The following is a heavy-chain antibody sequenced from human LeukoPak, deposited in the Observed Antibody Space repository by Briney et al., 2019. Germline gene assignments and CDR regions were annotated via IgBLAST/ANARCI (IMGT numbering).Heavy chain of an antibody. V-gene: IGHV3-30*02. Sequence: PGGSLRLSCAASGFTFSSYGMHWVRQAPGKGLEWVAFIRYDGSNKYYADSVKGRFTISRDNSKNTLYLQMNSLRAEDTAVYYCAKGFSRSSWYQPAGYYYYYGMDVWGQGTTVTVSS. J-gene: IGHJ6*02. D-gene: IGHD6-13*01. CDR3: AKGFSRSSWYQPAGYYYYYGMDV. CDR1: GFTFSSYG. CDR2: IRYDGSNK.